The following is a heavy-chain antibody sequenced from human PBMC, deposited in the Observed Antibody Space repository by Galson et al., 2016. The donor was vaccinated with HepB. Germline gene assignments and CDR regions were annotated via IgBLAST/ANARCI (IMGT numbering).Heavy chain of an antibody. CDR1: GYSFTTHW. CDR3: ARSLGSGDYYIFDS. Sequence: QSGAEVKKAGESLKISCKGSGYSFTTHWIGWVRQMPGKGLEWMGIIYPDDSDTRYRPSFQGQVTISVDKSISTVYLQWSSLKASDTAIYYCARSLGSGDYYIFDSWGQGTLVTVSS. J-gene: IGHJ4*02. V-gene: IGHV5-51*01. D-gene: IGHD3-10*01. CDR2: IYPDDSDT.